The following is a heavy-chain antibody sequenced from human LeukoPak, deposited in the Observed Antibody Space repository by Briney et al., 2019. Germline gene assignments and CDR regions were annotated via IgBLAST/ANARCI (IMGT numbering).Heavy chain of an antibody. CDR2: IYTSGST. CDR3: AGIHSGYNWFDP. D-gene: IGHD5-18*01. J-gene: IGHJ5*02. V-gene: IGHV4-61*05. Sequence: SETLSLTCTVSGGSISSSSYYWGWIRQPPGKGLEWIGYIYTSGSTNYNPSLKSRVTISVDTSKNQFSLKLSSVTAADTAVYYCAGIHSGYNWFDPWGQGTLVTVSS. CDR1: GGSISSSSYY.